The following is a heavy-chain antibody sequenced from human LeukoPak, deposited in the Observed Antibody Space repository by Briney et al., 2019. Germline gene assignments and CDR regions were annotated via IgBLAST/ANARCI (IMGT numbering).Heavy chain of an antibody. CDR1: GGSISSNY. Sequence: SETLSLTCTVSGGSISSNYWSWIRQPPGKGPEWIGYIYYSGSTNYNPSLKSRVTMSVDTSKNQFSLKLSSVTAADTAVYYCARHGGYASGGDYWGQGTLVTVSS. CDR3: ARHGGYASGGDY. CDR2: IYYSGST. V-gene: IGHV4-59*08. J-gene: IGHJ4*02. D-gene: IGHD3-10*01.